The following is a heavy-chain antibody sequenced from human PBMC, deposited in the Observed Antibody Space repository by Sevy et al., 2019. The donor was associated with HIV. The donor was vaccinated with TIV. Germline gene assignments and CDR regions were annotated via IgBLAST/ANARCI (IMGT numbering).Heavy chain of an antibody. D-gene: IGHD4-4*01. J-gene: IGHJ3*02. CDR2: IWYDGSNK. V-gene: IGHV3-33*01. Sequence: GGSLRLSCAASGFTFSSYGMHWVRQAPGKGLEWVAVIWYDGSNKYYAYSVKGRFTMSRDNSKNTLYLQMNSLRAEDTAVYYCAREKPPLNYERTRDAFDIWGQGTMVTVSS. CDR1: GFTFSSYG. CDR3: AREKPPLNYERTRDAFDI.